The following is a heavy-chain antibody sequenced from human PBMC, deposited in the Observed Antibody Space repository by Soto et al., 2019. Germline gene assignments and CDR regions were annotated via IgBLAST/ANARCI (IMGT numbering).Heavy chain of an antibody. V-gene: IGHV4-39*07. CDR2: IYYSGST. J-gene: IGHJ4*02. D-gene: IGHD1-26*01. CDR3: ARRYGGNFDY. Sequence: SETLSLTCAASGGSISSSSYYWGWIRQPPGKGLEWIGSIYYSGSTYYNPSLKSRITISVDTSKNQFSLKLSSVTAADTAVYYCARRYGGNFDYWGQGTLVTVSS. CDR1: GGSISSSSYY.